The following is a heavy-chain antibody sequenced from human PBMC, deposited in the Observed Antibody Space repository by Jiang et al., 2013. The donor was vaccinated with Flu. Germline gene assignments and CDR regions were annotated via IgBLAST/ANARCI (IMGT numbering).Heavy chain of an antibody. D-gene: IGHD5-18*01. CDR3: AKDRGGKVDTGTVDT. V-gene: IGHV3-23*01. Sequence: QLLESGGDLVQPGRSLRLSCAASGLSFRHFAMHWVRQAPGKGPEWVSGITGIGYGEITTHYANSVKGRFIISRDNSKNTLYLQMDSLRAEDTAIYYCAKDRGGKVDTGTVDTWGQGTLVTVSS. J-gene: IGHJ5*02. CDR2: ITGIGYGEITT. CDR1: GLSFRHFA.